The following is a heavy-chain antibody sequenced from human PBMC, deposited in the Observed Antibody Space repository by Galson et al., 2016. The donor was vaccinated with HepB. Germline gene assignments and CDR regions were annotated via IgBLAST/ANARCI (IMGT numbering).Heavy chain of an antibody. CDR2: IYSGGDT. D-gene: IGHD2-15*01. CDR3: ARGSSDASGPRA. Sequence: SLRLSCAASGFTLSSNHMTWVRQAPGRGLEWVSVIYSGGDTSYADSVKGRLSISRDNSKNTLYLQTNSLRPEDTAVYFCARGSSDASGPRAWGQGTLVTVSS. J-gene: IGHJ4*02. CDR1: GFTLSSNH. V-gene: IGHV3-66*01.